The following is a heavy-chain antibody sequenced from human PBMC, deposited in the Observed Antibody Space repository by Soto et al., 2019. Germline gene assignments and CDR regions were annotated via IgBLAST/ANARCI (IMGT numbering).Heavy chain of an antibody. CDR1: GYTIRSYG. CDR3: ARDQGAPTVFAY. CDR2: ISAYNGNT. V-gene: IGHV1-18*04. J-gene: IGHJ4*02. Sequence: AAVKASCKASGYTIRSYGISWVRQAPGQGLEWMGWISAYNGNTNYAQKLQGRVTMTTDTSTTTAYMELRSLRSDDTAVYYCARDQGAPTVFAYWGQRTLVTVSS. D-gene: IGHD1-26*01.